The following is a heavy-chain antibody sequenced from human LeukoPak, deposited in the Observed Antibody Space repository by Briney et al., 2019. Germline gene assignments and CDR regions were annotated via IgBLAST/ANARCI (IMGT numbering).Heavy chain of an antibody. Sequence: GASVKVSCKASGYTFTGYYMHWVRQAPGQRLEWMGWINPNSGGTNYAQKFQGRVTMTRDTSISTAYMELSRLRSDDTAVYYCARVGRGFWSGYYPIDYWGQGTLVTVSS. CDR3: ARVGRGFWSGYYPIDY. V-gene: IGHV1-2*02. CDR2: INPNSGGT. CDR1: GYTFTGYY. J-gene: IGHJ4*02. D-gene: IGHD3-3*01.